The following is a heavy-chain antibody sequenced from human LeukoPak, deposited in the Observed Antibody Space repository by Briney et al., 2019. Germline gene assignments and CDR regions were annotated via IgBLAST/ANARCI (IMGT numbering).Heavy chain of an antibody. CDR3: AKSASGGFDY. CDR1: GFTFSSYG. Sequence: GGYLRLYCAASGFTFSSYGMSWVRQAQGQGLEWVSAISGSGGSTYYADSVKGRFTISRDNSKDTLYLQMNSLRAEDTAVYYCAKSASGGFDYWGQGTLVTVSS. J-gene: IGHJ4*02. CDR2: ISGSGGST. V-gene: IGHV3-23*01. D-gene: IGHD3-10*01.